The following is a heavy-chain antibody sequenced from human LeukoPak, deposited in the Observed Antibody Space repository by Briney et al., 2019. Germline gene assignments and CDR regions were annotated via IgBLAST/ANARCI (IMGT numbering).Heavy chain of an antibody. Sequence: GASVKLSCKASGYNFSSYYIQWVRQDPGQGLEWMGLLNPSRGTTAYAPKFQGRVTMTRDTSSNTVYMELRGLRSDDTAIYYCARDATRGIGGSYALDFWGQGSLVTVSS. D-gene: IGHD3-16*01. CDR2: LNPSRGTT. CDR1: GYNFSSYY. J-gene: IGHJ4*02. CDR3: ARDATRGIGGSYALDF. V-gene: IGHV1-46*01.